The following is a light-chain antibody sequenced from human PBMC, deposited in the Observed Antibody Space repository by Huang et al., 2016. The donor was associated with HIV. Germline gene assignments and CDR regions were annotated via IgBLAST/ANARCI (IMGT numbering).Light chain of an antibody. CDR2: ASS. J-gene: IGKJ4*01. V-gene: IGKV3-15*01. CDR3: QQYNKWPLT. Sequence: EVVMRQSPATVSVSPGQRVVLSCTSSQSVSNNVAWYQQKPGQAPSLLIYASSTRATGVPPRFSGVGSGTMFTLTISSLQSEDFAVYFCQQYNKWPLTFGGGTKMEIK. CDR1: QSVSNN.